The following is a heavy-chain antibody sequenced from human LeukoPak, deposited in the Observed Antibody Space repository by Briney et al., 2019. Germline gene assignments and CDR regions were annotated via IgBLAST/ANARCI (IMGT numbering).Heavy chain of an antibody. J-gene: IGHJ4*02. D-gene: IGHD4-11*01. CDR1: GGSISNAY. V-gene: IGHV4-4*09. Sequence: SETLSLTCTVSGGSISNAYWSWIRQPPGRGLEWIGYIYPSGSTNYHPSLKSQVTISVDTSKNHFALNLSSVTDADTAVYYCAKSYFDYSTYYSYYFNLWGEGALVSVCS. CDR3: AKSYFDYSTYYSYYFNL. CDR2: IYPSGST.